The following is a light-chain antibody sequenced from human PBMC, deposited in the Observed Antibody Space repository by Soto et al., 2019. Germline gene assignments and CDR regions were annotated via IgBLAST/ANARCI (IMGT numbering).Light chain of an antibody. Sequence: EMVMTQSPATLSVSLGERATLSCRASQSVRTKLVWYQQKPGQAPRLLIYGASTRATGIPARFSGSGSGTEFTLTISRLQSEDFAVSYCQQHDQGWTFGQGTKMDIK. CDR3: QQHDQGWT. CDR1: QSVRTK. CDR2: GAS. V-gene: IGKV3-15*01. J-gene: IGKJ1*01.